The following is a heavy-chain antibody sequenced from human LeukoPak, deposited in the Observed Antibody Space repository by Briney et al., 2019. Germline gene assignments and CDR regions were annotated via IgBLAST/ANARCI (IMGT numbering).Heavy chain of an antibody. CDR3: ATYRQVLLPFES. V-gene: IGHV3-30*02. D-gene: IGHD2-8*02. Sequence: GGSLRLSCAASGFTFSHHGMHWVRQAPGKGLEWVAFIRNDGSNDYYADSVRGRFTISRDNSKSTLSLQMNSLRAEDTAIYYCATYRQVLLPFESWGQGTLVTVSS. CDR1: GFTFSHHG. CDR2: IRNDGSND. J-gene: IGHJ4*02.